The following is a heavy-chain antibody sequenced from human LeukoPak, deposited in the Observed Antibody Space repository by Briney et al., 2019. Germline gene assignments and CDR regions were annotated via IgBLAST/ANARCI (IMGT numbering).Heavy chain of an antibody. D-gene: IGHD2-15*01. CDR3: ARLILTDSGGKPARYFDY. V-gene: IGHV4-59*01. CDR1: GGSISSYY. CDR2: IYYSGST. Sequence: SETLSLTCTVSGGSISSYYWSWIRQPPGKGLEWIGYIYYSGSTNYNPSLKSRVTISVDTSKNQFSLKLSSVTAADTAVYYCARLILTDSGGKPARYFDYWGQGTLVTASS. J-gene: IGHJ4*02.